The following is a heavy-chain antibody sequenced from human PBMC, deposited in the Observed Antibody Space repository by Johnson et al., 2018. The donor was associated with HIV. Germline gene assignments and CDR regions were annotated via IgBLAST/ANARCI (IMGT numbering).Heavy chain of an antibody. V-gene: IGHV3-9*01. CDR2: ISWNSGSI. D-gene: IGHD3-22*01. J-gene: IGHJ3*02. Sequence: DYAMHWVRQAPGKCLERVSGISWNSGSIGYADPVQGRLTTPRDNAKNSLYLQMNSLRAEDTDLYYRAKHLALSGYYKGGAFDIWGQGTMVTVSS. CDR1: DYA. CDR3: AKHLALSGYYKGGAFDI.